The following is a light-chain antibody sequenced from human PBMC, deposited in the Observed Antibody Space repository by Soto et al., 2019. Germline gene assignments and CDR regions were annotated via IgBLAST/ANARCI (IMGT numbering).Light chain of an antibody. CDR2: LGS. V-gene: IGKV2-28*01. CDR3: MQALQSPRT. J-gene: IGKJ1*01. Sequence: DIVMTQSPLSLPVTPGEPASISCRSSQSLLHNNGYNYLDWYLQKPGQSPQLLIYLGSNRSSGVPDRFSGSGSGTDLTLKISRVEAEDVWVYYCMQALQSPRTFGQGTKVEIK. CDR1: QSLLHNNGYNY.